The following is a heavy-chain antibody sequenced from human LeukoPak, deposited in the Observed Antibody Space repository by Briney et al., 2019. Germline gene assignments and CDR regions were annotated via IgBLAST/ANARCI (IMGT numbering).Heavy chain of an antibody. D-gene: IGHD1-26*01. CDR2: MYYSGNT. Sequence: SETLSLTCNVSGGSISSYYWSWIRQPPGKGLELIGYMYYSGNTNYNPSLKSRVTTSVDSSKNQFSLKLSSVTAADTAVYYCARHTLVGARNAFDIWGQGTMVTVSS. CDR1: GGSISSYY. CDR3: ARHTLVGARNAFDI. V-gene: IGHV4-59*08. J-gene: IGHJ3*02.